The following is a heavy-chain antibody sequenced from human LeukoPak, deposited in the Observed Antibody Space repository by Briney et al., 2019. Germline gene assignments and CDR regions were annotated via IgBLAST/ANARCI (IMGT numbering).Heavy chain of an antibody. Sequence: SETLSLTCTVSGGSINSYYWSWIRQPAGKGLEWVGRIYINGSTNYNPSLKSRVTMSVDTSKNQFSLKLSSVTAADTAVYYCARVGVVVAGQYYGMDVWGQGTTVTVSS. D-gene: IGHD6-19*01. CDR1: GGSINSYY. J-gene: IGHJ6*02. V-gene: IGHV4-4*07. CDR2: IYINGST. CDR3: ARVGVVVAGQYYGMDV.